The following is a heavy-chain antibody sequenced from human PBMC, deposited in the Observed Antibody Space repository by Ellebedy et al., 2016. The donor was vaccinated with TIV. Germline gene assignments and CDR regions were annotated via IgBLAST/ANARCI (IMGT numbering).Heavy chain of an antibody. CDR3: ARDIADSSGYTRQINWFDP. V-gene: IGHV3-21*01. D-gene: IGHD3-22*01. Sequence: PGGSLRLSCAASGFTFSSYSMNWVRQAPGKGLEWVSSISSSSSYIYYADSVKGRFTISRDNAKNSLYLQMNSLRAEDTAVYYCARDIADSSGYTRQINWFDPWGQGTLVTVSS. J-gene: IGHJ5*02. CDR2: ISSSSSYI. CDR1: GFTFSSYS.